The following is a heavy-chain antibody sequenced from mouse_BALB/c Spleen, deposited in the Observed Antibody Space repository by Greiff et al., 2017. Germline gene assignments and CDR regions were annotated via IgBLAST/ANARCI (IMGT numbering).Heavy chain of an antibody. D-gene: IGHD2-14*01. Sequence: VQRVESGPELVKPGASVKMSCKASGYTFTSYYIHWVKQRPGQGLEWIGWIYPGDGSTKYNEKFKGKTTLTADKSSSTAYMLLSSLTSEDSAIYFCARGYYRYDNAMDYWGQGTSVTVSS. CDR1: GYTFTSYY. V-gene: IGHV1S56*01. J-gene: IGHJ4*01. CDR3: ARGYYRYDNAMDY. CDR2: IYPGDGST.